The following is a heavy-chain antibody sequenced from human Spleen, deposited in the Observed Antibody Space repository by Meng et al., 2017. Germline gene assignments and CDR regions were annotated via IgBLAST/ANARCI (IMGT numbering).Heavy chain of an antibody. CDR3: TSGAFYYYDGSGNHYFDY. J-gene: IGHJ4*02. Sequence: GGSLRLSCAASGFTFSSYSMNWVRQAPGKGLEWVSSISSSSSYIYYADSVKGRFTISRDNSKNTLYLQMNSLRAEDTAVYYCTSGAFYYYDGSGNHYFDYWGLGTLVTVSS. CDR1: GFTFSSYS. CDR2: ISSSSSYI. V-gene: IGHV3-21*01. D-gene: IGHD3-22*01.